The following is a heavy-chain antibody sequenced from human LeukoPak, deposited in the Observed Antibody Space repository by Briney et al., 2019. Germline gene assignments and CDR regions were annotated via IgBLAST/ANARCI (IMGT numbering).Heavy chain of an antibody. CDR3: ARVSSAVPHSIDP. CDR1: VGSISSYY. Sequence: SETLSLTCTVSVGSISSYYWSWIRQPPGKGLEWIGYIYYSGSTNYSPSIKSRVTILVDTSNNQFSLKLSYVTAADTAVYYCARVSSAVPHSIDPWGQGTLVTVSS. V-gene: IGHV4-59*12. CDR2: IYYSGST. D-gene: IGHD3-10*01. J-gene: IGHJ5*02.